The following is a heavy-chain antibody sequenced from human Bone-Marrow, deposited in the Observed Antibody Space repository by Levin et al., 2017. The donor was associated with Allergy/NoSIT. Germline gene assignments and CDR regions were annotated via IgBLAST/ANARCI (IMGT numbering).Heavy chain of an antibody. CDR3: ARDKLTNDYGDSDAFDI. J-gene: IGHJ3*02. V-gene: IGHV1-46*01. CDR1: GYTFTSYY. Sequence: GESLKISCKASGYTFTSYYMHWVRQAPGQGLEWMGIINPSGGSTSYAQKFQGRVTMTRDTSTSTVYMELSSLRSEDTAVYYCARDKLTNDYGDSDAFDIWGQGTMVTVSS. CDR2: INPSGGST. D-gene: IGHD4-17*01.